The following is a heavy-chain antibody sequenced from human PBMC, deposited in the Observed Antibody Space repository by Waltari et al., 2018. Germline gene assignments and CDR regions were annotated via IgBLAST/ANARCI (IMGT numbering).Heavy chain of an antibody. CDR1: GGSISSSY. CDR3: ARDVRITIFGVVTHNWFDP. V-gene: IGHV4-4*07. Sequence: QVQLQESGPGLVKPSETLSLNCTVSGGSISSSYWSWIRTPAGKGLEWIGRIYTSGSTNYNPSLKSRVTMSVDTSKNQFSLKLSSVTAADTAVYYCARDVRITIFGVVTHNWFDPWGQGTLVTVSS. D-gene: IGHD3-3*01. J-gene: IGHJ5*02. CDR2: IYTSGST.